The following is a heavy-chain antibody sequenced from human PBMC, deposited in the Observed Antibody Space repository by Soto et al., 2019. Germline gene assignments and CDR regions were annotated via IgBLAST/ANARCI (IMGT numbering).Heavy chain of an antibody. D-gene: IGHD4-17*01. J-gene: IGHJ4*02. V-gene: IGHV4-39*01. CDR1: GGSISSSSNH. CDR2: IYYSENT. CDR3: ATHPPYGPLDH. Sequence: QLQLQESGPGLVKPSETLSLACTVSGGSISSSSNHWGWIRQPPGKGLEWIGNIYYSENTYYNPSLKSRVTISVDTSKNQFSLRLTSVTAADTAVYYCATHPPYGPLDHWGQGTLVTVSS.